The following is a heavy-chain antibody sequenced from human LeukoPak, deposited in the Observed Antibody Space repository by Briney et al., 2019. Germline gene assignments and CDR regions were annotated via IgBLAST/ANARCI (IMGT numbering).Heavy chain of an antibody. CDR1: GNYW. J-gene: IGHJ4*02. CDR3: ARSSMPYCGGDCYFDY. Sequence: GGSLRLSCAASGNYWMXWVRQAPGKGLVWVSHINSDGSWTSYADSVKGRFTISKDNAKNTVYLQMNNLRVEDTAVYYCARSSMPYCGGDCYFDYWGQGTLVTVSS. CDR2: INSDGSWT. D-gene: IGHD2-21*02. V-gene: IGHV3-74*01.